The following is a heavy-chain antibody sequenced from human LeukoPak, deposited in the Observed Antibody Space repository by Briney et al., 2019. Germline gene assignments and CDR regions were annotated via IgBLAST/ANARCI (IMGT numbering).Heavy chain of an antibody. V-gene: IGHV3-48*03. CDR2: INSSESTI. CDR1: GFTFSSYE. Sequence: GGSLRLSCAASGFTFSSYEMNWVRQGPGKGLEWVSYINSSESTIYYADSVKGRFTISRDNAKNSLYLQMNSLRAEDTAVYYCARGGGSGTYYTRGYYMDVWGKGTTVTISS. CDR3: ARGGGSGTYYTRGYYMDV. D-gene: IGHD3-10*01. J-gene: IGHJ6*03.